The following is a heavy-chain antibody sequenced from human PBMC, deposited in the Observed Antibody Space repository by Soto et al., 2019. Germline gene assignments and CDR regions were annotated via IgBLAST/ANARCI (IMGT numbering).Heavy chain of an antibody. D-gene: IGHD3-22*01. V-gene: IGHV3-53*01. Sequence: GGSLRLSCAASGFTVSGSYMSWVRQAPGKGLEWVSVINSGGSTYYADSVKGRFTISRDNSKNTLYLQMNSLRAEDTAVYYCVIYYDSSAAEYFQHWGQGTLVTVPS. CDR2: INSGGST. CDR3: VIYYDSSAAEYFQH. CDR1: GFTVSGSY. J-gene: IGHJ1*01.